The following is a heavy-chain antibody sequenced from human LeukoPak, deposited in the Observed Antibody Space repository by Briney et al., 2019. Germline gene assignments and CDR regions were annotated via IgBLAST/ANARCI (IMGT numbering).Heavy chain of an antibody. CDR3: ARVDITLYSSAAVWFDP. CDR2: IYSGGST. Sequence: PGGSLRLSCAASGFTVSSNYMSWARQAPGKGLEWVSVIYSGGSTYYADSVKGRFTISRDNSKNTLYLQMNSLRAEDTAVYYCARVDITLYSSAAVWFDPWGQGTLVTVSS. D-gene: IGHD6-19*01. CDR1: GFTVSSNY. V-gene: IGHV3-66*01. J-gene: IGHJ5*02.